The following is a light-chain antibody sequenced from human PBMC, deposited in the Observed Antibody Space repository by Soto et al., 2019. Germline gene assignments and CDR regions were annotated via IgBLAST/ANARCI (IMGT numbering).Light chain of an antibody. CDR2: DAS. V-gene: IGKV1-33*01. Sequence: DIQMTQSPSSLSASVGDRVTITCQASQDISNYLNWYQQKPGKAPKLLIYDASNLETGVPSRFSGSGSGTDFNFTISSLQPEYIATYYCPQYDNLPVLTFGGGTKVEIK. CDR3: PQYDNLPVLT. CDR1: QDISNY. J-gene: IGKJ4*01.